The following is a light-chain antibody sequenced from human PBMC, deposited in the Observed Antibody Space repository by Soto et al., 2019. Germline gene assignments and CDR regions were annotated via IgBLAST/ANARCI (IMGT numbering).Light chain of an antibody. CDR2: EVS. Sequence: QSVLTQPASVSGSPGQSITISCTGTSSDVGGYNYVSWYQQHPGKAPKVIIYEVSNRPSGVSNRFSGSKSGNTASLTISGLQAEDEADYYCSSYTGSSNLLFGGGTKLTVL. CDR3: SSYTGSSNLL. V-gene: IGLV2-14*01. J-gene: IGLJ2*01. CDR1: SSDVGGYNY.